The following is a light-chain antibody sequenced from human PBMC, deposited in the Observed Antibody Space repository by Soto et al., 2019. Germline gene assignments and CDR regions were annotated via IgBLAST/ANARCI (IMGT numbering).Light chain of an antibody. V-gene: IGKV3-15*01. CDR2: GAS. CDR3: QHYNDWPPTWT. Sequence: EIVMTQSPATLSVSPGERATLSCRASQSVSSKLAWYQQKPDQAPRVLIHGASTRATGIPARFSGSGSGTEFTLTISSLQSEDFAVYYCQHYNDWPPTWTFGQGTRVEIK. CDR1: QSVSSK. J-gene: IGKJ1*01.